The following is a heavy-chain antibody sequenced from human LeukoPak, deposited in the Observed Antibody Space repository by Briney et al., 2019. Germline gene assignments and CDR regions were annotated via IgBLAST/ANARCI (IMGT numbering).Heavy chain of an antibody. Sequence: SGPTLVNPTQTLTLTCTFSGISLSTSGMRVSWIRQPPGKALEWLARIDWDDDKFYGTSLKTRLTISKDTSKNQVVLTMTNMDPVDTATYYCTRIGFFYDSSGYSGAFDIWGQGTMVIVSS. CDR2: IDWDDDK. V-gene: IGHV2-70*04. D-gene: IGHD3-22*01. CDR3: TRIGFFYDSSGYSGAFDI. J-gene: IGHJ3*02. CDR1: GISLSTSGMR.